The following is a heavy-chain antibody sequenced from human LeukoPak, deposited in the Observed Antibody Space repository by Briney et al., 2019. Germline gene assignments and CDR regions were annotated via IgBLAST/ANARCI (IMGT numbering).Heavy chain of an antibody. CDR1: AFTFSSYG. J-gene: IGHJ4*02. Sequence: GGSLRLSCGASAFTFSSYGMSWDSQAPGKGLEWVSTISGRGYNTYYAGSGKGRFTISRDTSAKTLHLEMDRLRVDHTALSYCAKHSGSYFIYHVASWGQGTLVTVSS. CDR3: AKHSGSYFIYHVAS. CDR2: ISGRGYNT. V-gene: IGHV3-23*01. D-gene: IGHD5-12*01.